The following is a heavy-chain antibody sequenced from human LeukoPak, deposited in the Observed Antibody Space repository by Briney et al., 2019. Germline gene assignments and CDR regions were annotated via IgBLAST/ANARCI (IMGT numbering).Heavy chain of an antibody. V-gene: IGHV1-2*02. CDR2: INPNSGGT. J-gene: IGHJ3*02. CDR1: GYTFTGYY. Sequence: ASVKVSCKASGYTFTGYYMHWVRQAPGQGLEWMGWINPNSGGTNYAQKFQGRVTMTRDTSISTAYMELSRLRSDDTAVYYCARGCSSTSCHFNAFDIWSQGTMVTVSS. D-gene: IGHD2-2*01. CDR3: ARGCSSTSCHFNAFDI.